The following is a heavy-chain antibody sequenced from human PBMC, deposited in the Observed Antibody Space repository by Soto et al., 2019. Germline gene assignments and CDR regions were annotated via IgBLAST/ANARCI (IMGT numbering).Heavy chain of an antibody. CDR1: GGSISSYF. CDR3: ASLGGGGSSPNWFDP. V-gene: IGHV4-59*08. J-gene: IGHJ5*02. D-gene: IGHD2-15*01. CDR2: IYYSVST. Sequence: ASETLSLTCTVSGGSISSYFWIWVRQPPGKGLEWIGYIYYSVSTNYNPSLKSRVTISVDTSKNHFSLKLSSVTAADTAMYYCASLGGGGSSPNWFDPWGQGTLVTVSS.